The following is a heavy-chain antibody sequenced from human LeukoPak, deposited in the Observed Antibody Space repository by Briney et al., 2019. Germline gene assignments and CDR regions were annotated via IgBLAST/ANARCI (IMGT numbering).Heavy chain of an antibody. CDR3: AKAFGLSFDY. V-gene: IGHV3-23*01. CDR1: GFTFSSHG. J-gene: IGHJ4*02. D-gene: IGHD3-16*01. CDR2: ISGSGGST. Sequence: PGGSLRLSCAASGFTFSSHGMHWVRQAPGKGLEWVSAISGSGGSTYYADSVKGRFTISRDNSKNTLYLQMNSLRAEDTAVYYCAKAFGLSFDYWGQGTLVTVSS.